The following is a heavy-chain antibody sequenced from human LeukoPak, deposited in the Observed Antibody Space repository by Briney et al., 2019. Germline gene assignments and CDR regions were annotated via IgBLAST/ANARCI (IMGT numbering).Heavy chain of an antibody. CDR1: GGSISSYY. Sequence: SETLSLTCTVSGGSISSYYWSWIRQPPGKGLEWIGYIYYSGSTNYNPSLKSRVTISVDTSENQFSLKLSSVTAADTAVYYCARSHLGWFDPWGQGTLVTVSS. J-gene: IGHJ5*01. CDR3: ARSHLGWFDP. CDR2: IYYSGST. V-gene: IGHV4-59*01.